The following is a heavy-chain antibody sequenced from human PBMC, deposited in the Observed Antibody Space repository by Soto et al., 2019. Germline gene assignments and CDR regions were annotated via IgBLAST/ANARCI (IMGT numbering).Heavy chain of an antibody. V-gene: IGHV1-8*01. CDR2: MNPNSGNT. CDR1: GYTFTSYD. Sequence: QVQLVQSRAEVKKPGASVKVSCKASGYTFTSYDINWVRQATGQGLEWMGWMNPNSGNTGYAQKFQGRVTMTRNTSISTAYMELSSLRSEDTAVYYCARYNWNYPYYYYGMDVWGQGTTVTVSS. J-gene: IGHJ6*02. D-gene: IGHD1-7*01. CDR3: ARYNWNYPYYYYGMDV.